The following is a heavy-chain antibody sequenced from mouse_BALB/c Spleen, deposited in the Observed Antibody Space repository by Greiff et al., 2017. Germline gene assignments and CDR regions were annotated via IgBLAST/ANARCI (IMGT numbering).Heavy chain of an antibody. CDR1: GFTFSSYT. Sequence: EVKLVESGGGLVQPGGSLKLSCAASGFTFSSYTMSWVRQTPEKRLEWVATISSGGSYTYYPDSVKGRFTISRDNAKNTLYLQMSSLKSEDTAMYYCTRDRTGTPFDYWGQGTTLTVSS. V-gene: IGHV5-6-4*01. CDR2: ISSGGSYT. J-gene: IGHJ2*01. D-gene: IGHD4-1*01. CDR3: TRDRTGTPFDY.